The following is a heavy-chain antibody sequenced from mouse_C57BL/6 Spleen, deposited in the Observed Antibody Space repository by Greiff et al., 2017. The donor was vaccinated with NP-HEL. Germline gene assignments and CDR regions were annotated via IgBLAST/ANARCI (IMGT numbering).Heavy chain of an antibody. D-gene: IGHD2-5*01. CDR1: GYTFTSYW. J-gene: IGHJ2*01. V-gene: IGHV1-61*01. CDR3: ARYDSNTLDY. Sequence: VQLQQPGAELVRPGSSVKLSCKASGYTFTSYWMDWVKQRPGQGLEWIGNIYPSDSETHYNQKFKDKATLTVDKSSSTAYMQLSSLTSEDSAVYYCARYDSNTLDYWGQGTTLTVSS. CDR2: IYPSDSET.